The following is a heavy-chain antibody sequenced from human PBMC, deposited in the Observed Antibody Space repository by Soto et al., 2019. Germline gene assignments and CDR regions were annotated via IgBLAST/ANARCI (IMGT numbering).Heavy chain of an antibody. J-gene: IGHJ3*02. CDR2: ISSSSSTI. CDR3: ARRGRFLEWLFEGAFDI. V-gene: IGHV3-48*02. D-gene: IGHD3-3*01. CDR1: GFTFSSYS. Sequence: GGSLRLSCAASGFTFSSYSMNWVRQAPGKGLEWVSYISSSSSTIYYADSVKGRFTISRDNAKNSLYLQMNSLRDEDTAVYYCARRGRFLEWLFEGAFDIWGQGTMVTVSS.